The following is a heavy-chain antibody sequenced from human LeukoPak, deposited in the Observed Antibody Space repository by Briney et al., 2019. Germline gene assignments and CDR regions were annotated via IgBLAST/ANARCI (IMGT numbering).Heavy chain of an antibody. CDR1: GFTFNNYA. D-gene: IGHD2-2*01. J-gene: IGHJ4*02. Sequence: GSLRLSCAGSGFTFNNYAMSWVRQTPRKGLEWVSTIMISGDDTYYADPVKGWFTMSRDKSKNTLYLQMSYLRAEDTAVYYCVRAAPGDCSSTSCSLFDNWGQGILVTVSS. CDR3: VRAAPGDCSSTSCSLFDN. V-gene: IGHV3-23*01. CDR2: IMISGDDT.